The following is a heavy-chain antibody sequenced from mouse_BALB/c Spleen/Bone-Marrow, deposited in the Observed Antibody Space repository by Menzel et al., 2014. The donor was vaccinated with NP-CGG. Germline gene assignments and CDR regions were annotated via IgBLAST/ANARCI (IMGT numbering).Heavy chain of an antibody. CDR1: GYSFTGYY. V-gene: IGHV1-31*01. CDR2: IYPYNGVS. J-gene: IGHJ1*01. Sequence: VQLQQSGPELVKPGASVKISCKASGYSFTGYYMHWVKQSHGNSLDWIGCIYPYNGVSSYNQKFKGKATLTVDKSSSTAYMELRSLTSDDSAVYYCESRGEYFDVWGAGTTVPASPQ. CDR3: ESRGEYFDV.